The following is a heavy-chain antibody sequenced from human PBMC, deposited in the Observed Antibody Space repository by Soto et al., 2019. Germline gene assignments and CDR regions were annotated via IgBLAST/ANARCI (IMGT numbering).Heavy chain of an antibody. CDR2: INAGNGNT. CDR3: ARVGHYYGSGTTYDY. D-gene: IGHD3-10*01. CDR1: GYTFTSYA. Sequence: QVQLVQSGAEVKKPGASVKVSCKASGYTFTSYAMHWVRQAPGQRLEWMGWINAGNGNTKYSQKFQGRGTITRDTSASTSYMELSSLRSEDTAVYYCARVGHYYGSGTTYDYWGQGTLVTVSS. J-gene: IGHJ4*02. V-gene: IGHV1-3*01.